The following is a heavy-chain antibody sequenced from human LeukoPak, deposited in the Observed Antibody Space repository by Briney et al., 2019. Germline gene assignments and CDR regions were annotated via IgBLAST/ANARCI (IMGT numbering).Heavy chain of an antibody. J-gene: IGHJ6*02. CDR2: IYYSGST. V-gene: IGHV4-31*03. CDR1: GGSISSGGYY. CDR3: ARDLPIYGMDV. Sequence: SETLSLTCTVSGGSISSGGYYWSWIRQHPGKGLEWTGYIYYSGSTYYNPSLKSRVTISVDTSKNQFSLKLSFVTAADTAVYYCARDLPIYGMDVWGQGTTVTVSS.